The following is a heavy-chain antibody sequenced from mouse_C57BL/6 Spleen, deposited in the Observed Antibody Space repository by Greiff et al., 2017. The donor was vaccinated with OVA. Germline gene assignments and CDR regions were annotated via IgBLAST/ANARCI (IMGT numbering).Heavy chain of an antibody. CDR2: IDPSDSYT. J-gene: IGHJ2*01. Sequence: QVQLQQPGAELVMPGASVKLSCKASGYTFTSYWMHWVKQRPGQGLEWIGEIDPSDSYTNYNQKFKGKSTLTVDKSSSTAYMQLSSLTSGDSAVYYGAISGGYDVYFDYWGQGTTLTVSS. CDR1: GYTFTSYW. V-gene: IGHV1-69*01. D-gene: IGHD2-2*01. CDR3: AISGGYDVYFDY.